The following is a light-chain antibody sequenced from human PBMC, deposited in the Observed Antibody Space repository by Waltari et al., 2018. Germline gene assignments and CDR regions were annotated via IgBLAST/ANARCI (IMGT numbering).Light chain of an antibody. V-gene: IGKV1-39*01. CDR1: QSLSRY. J-gene: IGKJ2*01. Sequence: DFQITKSPSSLSAPVGDRVSIPCRASQSLSRYLNWYQQKPGKAPNLLISAASGLQSGVPSRFSGSGSGTDFTLTISSLEPEDVATYYCQQSYNSPYTFGQGTKLEI. CDR2: AAS. CDR3: QQSYNSPYT.